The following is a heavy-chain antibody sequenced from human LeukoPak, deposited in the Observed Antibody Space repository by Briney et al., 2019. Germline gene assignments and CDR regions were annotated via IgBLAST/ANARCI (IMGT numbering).Heavy chain of an antibody. D-gene: IGHD2-2*02. J-gene: IGHJ6*02. CDR2: INHSGST. CDR3: ARIVVVPAAILRSIDNYYGMDV. Sequence: SETLSLTCAVYGGSFSGYYWSWIRQPPGKGLEWIGEINHSGSTNYNPSLKSRVTISVDTSKNQFSLKLSSVTAADTAVYYCARIVVVPAAILRSIDNYYGMDVWGQGTTVTVSS. CDR1: GGSFSGYY. V-gene: IGHV4-34*01.